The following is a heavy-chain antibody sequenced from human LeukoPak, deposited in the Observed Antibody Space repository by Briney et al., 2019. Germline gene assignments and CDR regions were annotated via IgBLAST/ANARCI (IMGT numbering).Heavy chain of an antibody. D-gene: IGHD3-9*01. Sequence: PGGSLRLSCAASGFTFSSYAMSWVRQAPGKGLEWVSAISGSGGSTYYADSVKGRFTISRDNSKNTLYLQMNSLRAEDTAVYYCAKAPYYDILTGYYGEDYYFDYWGQGTLVTVSS. J-gene: IGHJ4*02. V-gene: IGHV3-23*01. CDR2: ISGSGGST. CDR1: GFTFSSYA. CDR3: AKAPYYDILTGYYGEDYYFDY.